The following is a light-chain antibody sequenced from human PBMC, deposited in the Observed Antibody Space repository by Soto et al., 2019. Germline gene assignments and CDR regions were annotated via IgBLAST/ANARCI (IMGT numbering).Light chain of an antibody. Sequence: AIPLTQSPSSLSASVGDRVTITCRASQGISSALAWYQQKPGKAPKLLIYDASSLESGVPSRFSGSGSGTDCTLTISSLQPEDFAPYYCQQFNSYSITFGQGTRLEIK. J-gene: IGKJ5*01. CDR3: QQFNSYSIT. V-gene: IGKV1-13*02. CDR1: QGISSA. CDR2: DAS.